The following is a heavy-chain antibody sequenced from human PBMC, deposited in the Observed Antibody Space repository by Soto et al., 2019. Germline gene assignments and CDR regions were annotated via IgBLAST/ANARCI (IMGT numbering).Heavy chain of an antibody. CDR2: IKQDGSEK. D-gene: IGHD6-19*01. CDR3: ASKNLYSSGWFFRYYGMDV. J-gene: IGHJ6*02. CDR1: GFTFSSYW. Sequence: HPGGSLRLSCAASGFTFSSYWMSWVRQAPGKGLEWVANIKQDGSEKYYVDSVKGRFTISRDNAKNSLYLQMNSLRAEDTAVYYCASKNLYSSGWFFRYYGMDVWGQGTTVTVSS. V-gene: IGHV3-7*01.